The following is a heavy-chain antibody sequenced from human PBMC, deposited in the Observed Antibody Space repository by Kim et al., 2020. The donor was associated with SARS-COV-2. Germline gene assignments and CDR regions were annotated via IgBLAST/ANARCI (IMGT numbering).Heavy chain of an antibody. CDR1: GDSVSNDSVS. CDR2: TYYRSKRYN. J-gene: IGHJ4*02. Sequence: SQTLSLTCAISGDSVSNDSVSWNWIRQSPSRGLEWLGRTYYRSKRYNDYAVSLKGRIIISPDRGKNQFSLQLRFVTPEDTAVYYCARDMIRGIDYTGLDSWGQGTLVTVSS. V-gene: IGHV6-1*01. CDR3: ARDMIRGIDYTGLDS. D-gene: IGHD4-4*01.